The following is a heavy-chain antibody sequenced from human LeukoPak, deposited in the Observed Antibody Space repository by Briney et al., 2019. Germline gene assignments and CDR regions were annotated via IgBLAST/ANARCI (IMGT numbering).Heavy chain of an antibody. Sequence: SETLSLTCAVYGGSFSGYYWSWIRQPPEKGLEWIGEINHSGSTNYNPSLKSRVTISVDTSKNQFSLKLSSVTAADTAVYYCARRGANWALRWGQGTLVTVSS. CDR2: INHSGST. CDR3: ARRGANWALR. CDR1: GGSFSGYY. J-gene: IGHJ4*02. D-gene: IGHD7-27*01. V-gene: IGHV4-34*01.